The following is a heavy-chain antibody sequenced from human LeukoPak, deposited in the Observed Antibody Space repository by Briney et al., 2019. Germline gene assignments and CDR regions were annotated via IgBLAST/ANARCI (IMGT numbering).Heavy chain of an antibody. CDR2: IDHSGST. D-gene: IGHD1/OR15-1a*01. V-gene: IGHV4-34*01. CDR1: GGSFSGYY. J-gene: IGHJ6*03. CDR3: ARGNKYYYMDV. Sequence: SETLSLTCAVYGGSFSGYYWNWIRQPPGKGLEWIGEIDHSGSTNYMPSLKSRVTISMDTSKNQFSLELTSVTAADTAVYYCARGNKYYYMDVWGKGTTVTVSS.